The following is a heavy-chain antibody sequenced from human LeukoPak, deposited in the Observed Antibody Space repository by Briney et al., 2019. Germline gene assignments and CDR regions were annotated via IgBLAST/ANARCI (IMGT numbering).Heavy chain of an antibody. J-gene: IGHJ4*02. D-gene: IGHD7-27*01. Sequence: GGSLRLSCAASGFTFSSYAMHWVRQAPGKGLEWVAVISYDGSNKYYADSVKGRFTISRDNSKNTLYLQMSSLRAEDTAVYYCARDNWGFDYWGQGTLVTVSS. CDR1: GFTFSSYA. CDR3: ARDNWGFDY. V-gene: IGHV3-30-3*01. CDR2: ISYDGSNK.